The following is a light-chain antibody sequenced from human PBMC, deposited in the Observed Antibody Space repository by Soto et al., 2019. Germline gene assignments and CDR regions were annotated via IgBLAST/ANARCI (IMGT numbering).Light chain of an antibody. CDR1: SSDVGGYNF. Sequence: QSALTQPASVSGSLGQSITISCTGTSSDVGGYNFVSWYQQHPGKAPKLTIYEVSNRPSGVSNRFSGSKSGNTASLTISGLLAEDEADYFCTSYTSSITLVLFGGGTKLTVL. V-gene: IGLV2-14*01. CDR3: TSYTSSITLVL. CDR2: EVS. J-gene: IGLJ2*01.